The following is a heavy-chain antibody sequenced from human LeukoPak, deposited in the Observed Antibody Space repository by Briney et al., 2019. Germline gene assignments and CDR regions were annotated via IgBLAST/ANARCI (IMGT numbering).Heavy chain of an antibody. J-gene: IGHJ4*02. D-gene: IGHD2-15*01. V-gene: IGHV3-30*02. CDR1: GFTFSSYG. CDR3: AKGGGYVNSADY. CDR2: IRYDGSNK. Sequence: PGGSLRLSCAASGFTFSSYGMHWVRQAPGKGLEWVAFIRYDGSNKYYADSVKGRFTISRDNSKNTLYLQMNSLRAEDTAVYYCAKGGGYVNSADYWGQGTLVTVSS.